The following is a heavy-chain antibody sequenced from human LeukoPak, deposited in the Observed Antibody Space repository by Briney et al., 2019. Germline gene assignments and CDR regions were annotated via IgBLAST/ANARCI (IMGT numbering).Heavy chain of an antibody. CDR3: AKRSGSYYHEAFDI. J-gene: IGHJ3*02. D-gene: IGHD3-10*01. Sequence: WASVKVSCKASGYTFTGYYMHWVRQAPGQGLEWVGRINPNSGGTNYAQKFQGRVTMTRDTSISTAYMELSRLRSDDTAVYYCAKRSGSYYHEAFDIWGQGTMVTVSS. CDR1: GYTFTGYY. CDR2: INPNSGGT. V-gene: IGHV1-2*06.